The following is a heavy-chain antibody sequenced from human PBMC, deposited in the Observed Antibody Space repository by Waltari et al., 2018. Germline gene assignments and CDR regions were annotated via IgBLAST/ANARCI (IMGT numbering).Heavy chain of an antibody. CDR3: AGDSTDNWFDP. CDR1: GCSLSNYY. D-gene: IGHD1-26*01. J-gene: IGHJ5*02. V-gene: IGHV4-4*08. Sequence: QVQLQESGPGLVKSSETLSLTCTVSGCSLSNYYWSWIRQPPGKGLVWIGNIYSSGSTNDNPALRSRISIAVDTSKNQFTLRLNSVTAADTAVYYCAGDSTDNWFDPWGQGTLVTVAS. CDR2: IYSSGST.